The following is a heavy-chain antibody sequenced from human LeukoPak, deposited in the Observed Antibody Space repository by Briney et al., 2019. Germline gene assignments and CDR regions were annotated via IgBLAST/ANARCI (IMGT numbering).Heavy chain of an antibody. J-gene: IGHJ3*02. CDR1: GGSISSYY. Sequence: SETLSLTCTVSGGSISSYYWSWIRQPAGKGLEWIGRIYTSGSTNYNPSLKSRVTMSVDTSKNQFSLKLSAVTAADTALYYCARVSVVTEAFDIWGQGTMVTVSS. CDR3: ARVSVVTEAFDI. CDR2: IYTSGST. D-gene: IGHD4-23*01. V-gene: IGHV4-4*07.